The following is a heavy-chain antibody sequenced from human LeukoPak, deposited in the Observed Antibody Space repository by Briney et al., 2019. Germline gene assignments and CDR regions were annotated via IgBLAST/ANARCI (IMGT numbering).Heavy chain of an antibody. D-gene: IGHD3-22*01. J-gene: IGHJ4*02. CDR1: GGSISSGGHS. Sequence: SETLSLTCAVSGGSISSGGHSWSWVRQPPGKGPEWIGCIYDSGSTFYNPSLESRVTITVDTSKNQFSLNLSSVTAADTAVYYCARSHHYFDSRAPPYYFDYWGQGTLVTVSS. CDR3: ARSHHYFDSRAPPYYFDY. V-gene: IGHV4-30-4*07. CDR2: IYDSGST.